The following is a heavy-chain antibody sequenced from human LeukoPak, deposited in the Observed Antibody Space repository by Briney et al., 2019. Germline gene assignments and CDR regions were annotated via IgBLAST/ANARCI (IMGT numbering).Heavy chain of an antibody. J-gene: IGHJ3*02. Sequence: GRSLRLSCAASGFTFSSYGMHWLRQAPGKGLEWVAVISYDGSNKYYADSVKGRFTISRDNSKNTLYLQMNSLRAEDTAVYYCARDPTALYDILTGYYTNAFDIWGQGTMVTVSS. CDR3: ARDPTALYDILTGYYTNAFDI. D-gene: IGHD3-9*01. CDR2: ISYDGSNK. V-gene: IGHV3-30*03. CDR1: GFTFSSYG.